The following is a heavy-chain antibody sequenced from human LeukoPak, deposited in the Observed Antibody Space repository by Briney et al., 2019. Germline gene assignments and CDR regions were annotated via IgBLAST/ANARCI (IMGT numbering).Heavy chain of an antibody. CDR2: TSSGGSNK. CDR3: VRDREASYCSSATCYNVVDY. CDR1: GFTFSNYA. Sequence: PGRSLRLSCAASGFTFSNYAMHWVRLAPGRGLEWVAVTSSGGSNKYYADSVKGRFTISRDNSKNTLFLQMNSLRAEDTAVYYCVRDREASYCSSATCYNVVDYWGQGTLVPVSS. J-gene: IGHJ4*02. V-gene: IGHV3-30-3*01. D-gene: IGHD2-2*02.